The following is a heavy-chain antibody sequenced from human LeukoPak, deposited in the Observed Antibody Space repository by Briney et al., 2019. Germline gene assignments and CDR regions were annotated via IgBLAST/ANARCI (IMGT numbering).Heavy chain of an antibody. J-gene: IGHJ4*02. Sequence: SETLSLTCTVSGGSISSSSYYWGWIRQPPGKGLEWIGSIYYSGSTYYNPSLKSRVTISVDTSKNQFSLKLSSVTAADTAVHYCARGSGWYRHGYFNYWGQGTLVTVSS. V-gene: IGHV4-39*01. CDR2: IYYSGST. D-gene: IGHD6-19*01. CDR3: ARGSGWYRHGYFNY. CDR1: GGSISSSSYY.